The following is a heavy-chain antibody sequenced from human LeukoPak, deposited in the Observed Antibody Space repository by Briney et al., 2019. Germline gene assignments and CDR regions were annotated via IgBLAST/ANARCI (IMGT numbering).Heavy chain of an antibody. CDR1: GFTFSSYE. CDR2: ISGDGGST. V-gene: IGHV3-48*03. D-gene: IGHD1-26*01. CDR3: ARDFVGAFDY. J-gene: IGHJ4*02. Sequence: PGGSLRLSCAASGFTFSSYEVNWVRQAPGKGLEWVSLISGDGGSTYYADSVKGRFTISRDNAKNSLYLQMNSLRAEDTAVYYCARDFVGAFDYWGQGTLVAVSS.